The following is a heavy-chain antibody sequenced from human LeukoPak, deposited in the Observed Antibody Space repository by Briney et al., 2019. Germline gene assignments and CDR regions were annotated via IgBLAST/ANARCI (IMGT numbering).Heavy chain of an antibody. D-gene: IGHD3-10*01. CDR1: GFTFSSYW. CDR3: ERGPHYYGSGSYPPDY. V-gene: IGHV3-74*01. CDR2: INSDGSST. Sequence: GGSLRLSCAASGFTFSSYWMHWVRQAPGKGLVWVSRINSDGSSTSYADSVKGRFTISRDNAKNTLYLQMNSLRAEDTAVYYCERGPHYYGSGSYPPDYWGQGTLVTVSS. J-gene: IGHJ4*02.